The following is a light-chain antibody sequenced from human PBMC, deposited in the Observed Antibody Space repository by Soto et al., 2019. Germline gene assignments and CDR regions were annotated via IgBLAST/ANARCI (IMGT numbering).Light chain of an antibody. J-gene: IGKJ1*01. CDR1: QTISSW. V-gene: IGKV1-5*03. Sequence: DIQMTQSPSTLSGSVGDRVTITCRASQTISSWLAWYQQKPGKAPKLLIYKASTLKSGVPSRFSGSGFGTDFTLTISGLQPDDFATYYCQQYNSYSTFGQGTKVDIK. CDR2: KAS. CDR3: QQYNSYST.